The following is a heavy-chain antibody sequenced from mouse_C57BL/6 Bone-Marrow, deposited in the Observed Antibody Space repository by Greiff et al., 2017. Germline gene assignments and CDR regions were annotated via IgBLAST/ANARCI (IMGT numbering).Heavy chain of an antibody. D-gene: IGHD5-1*01. Sequence: QVQLQQPGAELVMPGASVKLSCKASGYTFTSYWMHWVKQRPGQGLEWIGEIDPSDSYTNYNQKFKGKSTLTVDKSSSTAYMQLSSLTSEDSAVYYCARRSNYLDYWGQGTTRTVSS. CDR2: IDPSDSYT. CDR1: GYTFTSYW. V-gene: IGHV1-69*01. CDR3: ARRSNYLDY. J-gene: IGHJ2*01.